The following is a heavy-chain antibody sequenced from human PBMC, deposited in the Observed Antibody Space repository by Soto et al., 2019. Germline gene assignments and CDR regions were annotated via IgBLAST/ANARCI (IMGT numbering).Heavy chain of an antibody. J-gene: IGHJ4*02. CDR2: IKTDGSFT. V-gene: IGHV3-74*01. Sequence: EVQLAESGGGLVQSGGSLRLSCAASGFTFSKHWMHWVRQAPGKGLVWVSHIKTDGSFTRDADSVKGRFTISRDNARNTLYLQMNSLRAEDAAVYYCARDNNWSLDYWGQGTLVTVSS. CDR3: ARDNNWSLDY. CDR1: GFTFSKHW. D-gene: IGHD1-1*01.